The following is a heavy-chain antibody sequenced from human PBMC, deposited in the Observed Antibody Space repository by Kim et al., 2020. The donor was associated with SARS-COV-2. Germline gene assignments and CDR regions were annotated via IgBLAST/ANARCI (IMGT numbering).Heavy chain of an antibody. CDR3: ARESVVVVAATRGLDYGMDV. CDR1: GFTFSSYG. V-gene: IGHV3-33*01. CDR2: IWYDGSNK. Sequence: GGSLRLSCAASGFTFSSYGMHWVRQAPGKGLEWVAVIWYDGSNKYYADSVKGRFTISRDNSKNTLYLQMNSLRAEDTAVYYCARESVVVVAATRGLDYGMDVWGQGTTVTVSS. D-gene: IGHD2-15*01. J-gene: IGHJ6*02.